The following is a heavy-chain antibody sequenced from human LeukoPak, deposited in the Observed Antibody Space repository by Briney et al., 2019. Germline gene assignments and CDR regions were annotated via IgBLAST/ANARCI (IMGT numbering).Heavy chain of an antibody. Sequence: GGSLRLSCAASGFTFSSYGMHWVRQAPGKGLEWVAVIWYDGSNKYYADSVKGRFTISRDNSKNTLYLQMNSLRAEDTAVYYCARDGETPLFDYWGQGTLVTVSS. J-gene: IGHJ4*02. CDR2: IWYDGSNK. V-gene: IGHV3-33*01. CDR1: GFTFSSYG. D-gene: IGHD4-23*01. CDR3: ARDGETPLFDY.